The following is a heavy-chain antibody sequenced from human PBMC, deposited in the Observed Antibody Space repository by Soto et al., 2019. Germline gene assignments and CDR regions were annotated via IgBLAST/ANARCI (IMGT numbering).Heavy chain of an antibody. D-gene: IGHD3-10*01. J-gene: IGHJ5*02. CDR3: ATDSAGRGPFDP. V-gene: IGHV4-59*13. Sequence: PWETLSLTCTISGGSFSTNYWSWIRQAPGKGLEWIGYTYYTGSTKYNPSLKSRASISVDTSKNQFSLTLNSAAATDTAVYYCATDSAGRGPFDPWGPGILVTVSS. CDR1: GGSFSTNY. CDR2: TYYTGST.